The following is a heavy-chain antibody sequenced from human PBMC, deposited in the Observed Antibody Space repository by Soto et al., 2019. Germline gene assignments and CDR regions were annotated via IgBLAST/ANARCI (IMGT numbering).Heavy chain of an antibody. CDR3: ARDTGDGTFDF. D-gene: IGHD7-27*01. Sequence: QVHLVQSGAEVRKPGASVKVSCKASGYTFSSYAMHWVRQAPGQRLEGMGWINAGYGNTKSSQKLQDRVTISRDTSASTAYMELTSLRSEDTAVYYCARDTGDGTFDFWGQGTLVTVSS. CDR2: INAGYGNT. V-gene: IGHV1-3*01. J-gene: IGHJ4*02. CDR1: GYTFSSYA.